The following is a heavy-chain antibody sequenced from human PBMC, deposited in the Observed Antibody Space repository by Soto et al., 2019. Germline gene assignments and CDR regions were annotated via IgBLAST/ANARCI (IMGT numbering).Heavy chain of an antibody. J-gene: IGHJ4*02. CDR2: FDPEDGET. Sequence: ASVKVSCKVSGYTLTELSMHWVRQAPGKGLEWMGGFDPEDGETIYAQKFQGRVTITRDTSTSTAYMELSSLRSEDTAVYYCARCITIFGVVTDYWGQGTLVTVSS. D-gene: IGHD3-3*01. CDR1: GYTLTELS. V-gene: IGHV1-24*01. CDR3: ARCITIFGVVTDY.